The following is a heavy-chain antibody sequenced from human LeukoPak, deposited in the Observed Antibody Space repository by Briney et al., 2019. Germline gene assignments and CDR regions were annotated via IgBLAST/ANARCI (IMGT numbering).Heavy chain of an antibody. J-gene: IGHJ4*02. V-gene: IGHV3-21*01. CDR3: ARVYCSSTSCYRGIDY. D-gene: IGHD2-2*02. CDR2: ISSSSSCI. CDR1: GFTFSSYS. Sequence: AGGSLRLSCAASGFTFSSYSMNWVRQAPGKGLEWVSSISSSSSCIYYADSVKGRFTISRDNAKNSLYLQMNSLRAEDTAVYYCARVYCSSTSCYRGIDYWGQGTLVTVSS.